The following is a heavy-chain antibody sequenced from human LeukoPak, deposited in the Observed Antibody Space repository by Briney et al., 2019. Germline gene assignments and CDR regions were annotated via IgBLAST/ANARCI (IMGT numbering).Heavy chain of an antibody. J-gene: IGHJ4*02. V-gene: IGHV6-1*01. CDR2: TYYRSKWYN. D-gene: IGHD1-1*01. Sequence: SQTLSLACAIAGDSVSSISTGWHWIRQSPSRGLDWLGRTYYRSKWYNDYAMSVKSRISINPDKSRNPFSLQLNSVTPEDTAVYYCARGVSATGFDYWGQGTLVTVSS. CDR3: ARGVSATGFDY. CDR1: GDSVSSISTG.